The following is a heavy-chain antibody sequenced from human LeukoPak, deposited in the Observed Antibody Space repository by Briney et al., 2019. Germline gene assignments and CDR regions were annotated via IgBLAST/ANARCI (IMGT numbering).Heavy chain of an antibody. CDR2: IWYDGSNK. CDR3: ARNQDYGVYNSVGAFDI. D-gene: IGHD4-17*01. J-gene: IGHJ3*02. Sequence: TGGSLRLSCAASGFTFSSHGMHWVRQAPGKGLEWVAVIWYDGSNKYYADSVKGRFTISRDNSKNTLYLQMNSLRAEDTAVYYCARNQDYGVYNSVGAFDIWGQGTMVTVSS. V-gene: IGHV3-33*01. CDR1: GFTFSSHG.